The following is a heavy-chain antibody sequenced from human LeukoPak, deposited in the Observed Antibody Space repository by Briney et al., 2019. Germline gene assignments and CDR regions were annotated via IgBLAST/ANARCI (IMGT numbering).Heavy chain of an antibody. Sequence: ASVKVSCKASGYTFTSYYMHWVRQAPGQGLEWMGWINPNSGGTNYAQKFQGRVTMTRDTSISTAYMELSSLRSEDTAVYYCARGGYEGYYYYYMDVWGKGTTVTVSS. CDR2: INPNSGGT. J-gene: IGHJ6*03. CDR1: GYTFTSYY. D-gene: IGHD5-12*01. V-gene: IGHV1-2*02. CDR3: ARGGYEGYYYYYMDV.